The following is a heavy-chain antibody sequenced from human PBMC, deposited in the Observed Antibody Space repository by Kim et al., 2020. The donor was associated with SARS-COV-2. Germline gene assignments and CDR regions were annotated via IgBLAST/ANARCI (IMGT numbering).Heavy chain of an antibody. CDR2: IYSGGST. CDR3: ARAFTFTTWYYYYGMDV. CDR1: GFTVSSNY. V-gene: IGHV3-53*01. J-gene: IGHJ6*02. D-gene: IGHD2-2*01. Sequence: GGSLRLSCAASGFTVSSNYMSWVRQAPGKGLEWVSVIYSGGSTYYADCVKGRFTISRDNSKNTLYLQMNSLRAEDTAVYYCARAFTFTTWYYYYGMDVWGQGTTVTVSS.